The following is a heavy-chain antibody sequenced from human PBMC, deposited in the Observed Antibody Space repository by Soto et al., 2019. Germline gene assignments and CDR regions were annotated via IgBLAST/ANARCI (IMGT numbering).Heavy chain of an antibody. D-gene: IGHD2-2*01. Sequence: QVQLVQSGAEVKKPGSSVKVSCKASGGTFSSYAISWVRQAPGQGLEWMGGIIPIFGTANYAQKFQGRVTITADESTSTAYMELSSLRSEDTAVYYCARERWGYCSSNSCSDAHYYYYGMDVLGQGTTVTVSS. CDR1: GGTFSSYA. V-gene: IGHV1-69*01. CDR2: IIPIFGTA. J-gene: IGHJ6*02. CDR3: ARERWGYCSSNSCSDAHYYYYGMDV.